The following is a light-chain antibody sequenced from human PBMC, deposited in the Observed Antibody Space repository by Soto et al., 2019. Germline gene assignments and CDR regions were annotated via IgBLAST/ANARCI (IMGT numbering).Light chain of an antibody. Sequence: EMVLTQSPATLSLSPGDRATLSCRASQSVSSYFAWYQKRPCQAPRLLIYDASNRAAGIPARFSGSGSWTAFTLTISSLEPEDFALYCCQQRSNWPMTFGQGTKVESK. CDR2: DAS. V-gene: IGKV3-11*01. CDR3: QQRSNWPMT. J-gene: IGKJ1*01. CDR1: QSVSSY.